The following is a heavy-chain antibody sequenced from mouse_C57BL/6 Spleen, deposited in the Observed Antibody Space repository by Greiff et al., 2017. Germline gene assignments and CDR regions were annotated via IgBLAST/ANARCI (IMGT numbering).Heavy chain of an antibody. CDR2: ISSGSSTI. CDR3: ARDRLLRQCYFDY. D-gene: IGHD1-1*01. CDR1: GFTFSDYG. Sequence: EVKVVESGGGLVKPGGSLKLSCAASGFTFSDYGMHWVRQAPEKGLEWVAYISSGSSTIYYADTVKGRFTISRDNAKNTLFLQMTSLRSEDTAMYYCARDRLLRQCYFDYWGQGTTLTFSS. V-gene: IGHV5-17*01. J-gene: IGHJ2*01.